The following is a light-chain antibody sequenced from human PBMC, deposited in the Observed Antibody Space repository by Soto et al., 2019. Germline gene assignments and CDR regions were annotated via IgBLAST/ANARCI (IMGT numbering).Light chain of an antibody. CDR1: SSDVGGYIY. Sequence: QSVLTQPASVSGSPGQSITISCTGTSSDVGGYIYVSWYQQHPGKAPKLMIYDVSNRPSGVSNRFSGSKSGNTASLTISGLQAEDEADYYCSSYTSSSTYWVFGGGTKLTVL. V-gene: IGLV2-14*01. CDR2: DVS. CDR3: SSYTSSSTYWV. J-gene: IGLJ3*02.